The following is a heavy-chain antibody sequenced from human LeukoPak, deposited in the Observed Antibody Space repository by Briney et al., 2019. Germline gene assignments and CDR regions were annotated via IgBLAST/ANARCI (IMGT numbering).Heavy chain of an antibody. CDR1: GFTFSSYA. J-gene: IGHJ4*02. V-gene: IGHV3-23*01. Sequence: GGSLRLSCAASGFTFSSYAMSWVRQAPGKGLEWVSAISGSGGSTYYADSVKGRFTISRDNSKNTLYLQMNSLRAEDTAVYYCAKDRIVRSGRLTSWYYFDYWGQGTLVTVSS. CDR2: ISGSGGST. CDR3: AKDRIVRSGRLTSWYYFDY. D-gene: IGHD3-3*01.